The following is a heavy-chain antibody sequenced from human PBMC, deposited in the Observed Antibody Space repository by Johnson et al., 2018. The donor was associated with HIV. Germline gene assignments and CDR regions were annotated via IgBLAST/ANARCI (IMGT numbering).Heavy chain of an antibody. J-gene: IGHJ3*02. CDR3: AKDMGGDRNAFDI. D-gene: IGHD1-26*01. Sequence: QVQLVESGGGLIQPGGSLRLSCAASGFTVSTYYMTWVRQAPGKGLEWVAVISFDESNYYYADSVKGRFTISRDNSKNTLYLQMNSLRAEDTAVYYCAKDMGGDRNAFDIWGQGTMVTVSS. CDR2: ISFDESNY. CDR1: GFTVSTYY. V-gene: IGHV3-30*18.